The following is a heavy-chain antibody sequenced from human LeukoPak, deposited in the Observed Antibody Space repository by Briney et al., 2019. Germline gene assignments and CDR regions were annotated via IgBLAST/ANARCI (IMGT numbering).Heavy chain of an antibody. CDR3: ARGDASGRPGIGFDF. CDR1: GGSISNSY. D-gene: IGHD1-26*01. Sequence: KDSETLSLTCTVSGGSISNSYWSWIRQPPGKRLEWIGFFHDSESTNYNPSLKSRVSISLDTSKNQVSLWLSSVTAADTAVYYCARGDASGRPGIGFDFWGQGTLVTVSS. J-gene: IGHJ4*02. CDR2: FHDSEST. V-gene: IGHV4-59*01.